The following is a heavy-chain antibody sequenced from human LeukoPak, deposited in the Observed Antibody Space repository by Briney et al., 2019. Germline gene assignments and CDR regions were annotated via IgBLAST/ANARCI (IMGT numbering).Heavy chain of an antibody. V-gene: IGHV3-23*01. CDR2: ISSSGGST. CDR3: AKEISEQWPLHYFDY. CDR1: GFTFRNYA. Sequence: GGSLRLSCAASGFTFRNYAMNWVRQAPGKRLEWVSVISSSGGSTYYADSVKGRFTISRDNSKNTLYLQMNSLRAEDTAVYYCAKEISEQWPLHYFDYWGQGTLVTVSS. D-gene: IGHD6-19*01. J-gene: IGHJ4*02.